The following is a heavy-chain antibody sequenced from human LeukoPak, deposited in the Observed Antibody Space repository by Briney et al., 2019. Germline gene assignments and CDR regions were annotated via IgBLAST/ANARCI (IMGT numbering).Heavy chain of an antibody. D-gene: IGHD3-16*01. V-gene: IGHV3-48*04. CDR1: GFKFSSFS. Sequence: GGSLRLSCAASGFKFSSFSMNWARQAPGKGLEWLSYISSTSSAIYYADSVKGRFTISRDNAKNSLYLQMDSLRAEDTAIYYCARVIGSYGDSAYWGQGTLVTVSS. J-gene: IGHJ4*02. CDR2: ISSTSSAI. CDR3: ARVIGSYGDSAY.